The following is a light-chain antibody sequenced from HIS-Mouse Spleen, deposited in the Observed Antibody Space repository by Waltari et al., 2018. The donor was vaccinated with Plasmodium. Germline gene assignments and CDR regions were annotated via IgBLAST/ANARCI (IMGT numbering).Light chain of an antibody. CDR1: SSEVGGYNY. J-gene: IGLJ1*01. CDR3: CSYAGSYTFV. CDR2: YGS. Sequence: QSALTQPRSVSGSPGQSVTNSCTGTSSEVGGYNYVSWYQQHPGKAPQLMIYYGSKRPSGVPDRFSGSKSGNTASLTISGLQAEDEADYYCCSYAGSYTFVFGTGTKVTVL. V-gene: IGLV2-11*01.